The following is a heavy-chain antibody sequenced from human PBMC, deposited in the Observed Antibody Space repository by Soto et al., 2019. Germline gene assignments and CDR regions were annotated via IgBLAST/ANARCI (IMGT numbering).Heavy chain of an antibody. D-gene: IGHD6-6*01. CDR2: IYYSGST. J-gene: IGHJ5*02. CDR1: GGSISSYY. V-gene: IGHV4-59*01. Sequence: PSETLSPTCTVSGGSISSYYWSWIRQPPGKGLEWIGYIYYSGSTNYNPSLKSRVTISVDTSKSQFSLKLSSVTAADTAVYYCARVRSPGWFDPWGQGTLVTVSS. CDR3: ARVRSPGWFDP.